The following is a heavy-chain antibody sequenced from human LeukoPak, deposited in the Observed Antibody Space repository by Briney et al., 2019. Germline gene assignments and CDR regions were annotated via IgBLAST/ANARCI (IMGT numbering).Heavy chain of an antibody. J-gene: IGHJ4*02. V-gene: IGHV3-30*18. Sequence: GRSLRLSCAVSGFTFSSYGMHWVRQAPGKGLEWVAVISYDGSNQYYADSVKGRFTISRDNPKNTLYLQMNSLRAEDTAVYYCAKDRNFGFLDYWGQGTLVIVSS. CDR3: AKDRNFGFLDY. CDR2: ISYDGSNQ. D-gene: IGHD3-16*01. CDR1: GFTFSSYG.